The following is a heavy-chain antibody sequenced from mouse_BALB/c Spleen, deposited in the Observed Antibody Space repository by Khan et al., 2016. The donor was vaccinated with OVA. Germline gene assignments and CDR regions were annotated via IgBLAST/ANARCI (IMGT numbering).Heavy chain of an antibody. CDR1: GFSLTDYA. CDR3: AKDPPYYAMDY. V-gene: IGHV2-6-5*01. Sequence: VELVESGPGLVAPSHSLTITCTVSGFSLTDYAVSWVRQPPGKGLKWLGVIWAGGSKTYTSALKSRLSISKDNSKSQVFLKMNSRQTDDKAMYYCAKDPPYYAMDYWGQGTLVTVSS. CDR2: IWAGGSK. J-gene: IGHJ4*01.